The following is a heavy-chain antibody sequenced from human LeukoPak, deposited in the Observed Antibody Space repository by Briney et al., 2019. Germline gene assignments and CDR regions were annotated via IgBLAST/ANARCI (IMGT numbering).Heavy chain of an antibody. Sequence: ASVKVSCKASGGTFSSYAISWVRQAPGQGLEWMGGIIPIFGTANYAQKFQGRVTITADESTSTAYMELSSLRSEDTAVYYCARERIAVAGTGWFDPWGQGTLVTVSS. V-gene: IGHV1-69*01. J-gene: IGHJ5*02. CDR1: GGTFSSYA. D-gene: IGHD6-19*01. CDR2: IIPIFGTA. CDR3: ARERIAVAGTGWFDP.